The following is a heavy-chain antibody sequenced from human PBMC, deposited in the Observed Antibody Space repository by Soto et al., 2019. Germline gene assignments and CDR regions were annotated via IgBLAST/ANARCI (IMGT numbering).Heavy chain of an antibody. V-gene: IGHV3-23*01. CDR1: GFTFSSYA. CDR3: AKRGPYSRSWSNWFDP. CDR2: ISGSGGST. J-gene: IGHJ5*02. Sequence: GGSLRLSCAASGFTFSSYAMSWVRQAPGKGLEWVSAISGSGGSTYYADSVKGRFTISRDNSKNTLYLQMNSLRAEDTAVYYCAKRGPYSRSWSNWFDPWGQGTLVTVSS. D-gene: IGHD6-13*01.